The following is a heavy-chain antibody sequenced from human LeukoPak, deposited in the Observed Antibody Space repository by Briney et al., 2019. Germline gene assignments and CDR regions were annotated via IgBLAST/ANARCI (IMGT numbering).Heavy chain of an antibody. V-gene: IGHV3-11*01. Sequence: GGSLRLSCAASGFTFSDYYMSWIRQAPGKGLEWVSYISSSGASIFTMSYADSVKGRFTISRDNAKNSLFLQMNSLRAEDTAVYYCAKHSEEGQWLVRHFDYWGQGTLVTVSS. D-gene: IGHD6-19*01. CDR3: AKHSEEGQWLVRHFDY. CDR1: GFTFSDYY. CDR2: ISSSGASIFTM. J-gene: IGHJ4*02.